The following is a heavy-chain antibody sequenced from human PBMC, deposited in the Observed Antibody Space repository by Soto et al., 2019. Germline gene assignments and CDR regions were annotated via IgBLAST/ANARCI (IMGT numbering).Heavy chain of an antibody. CDR1: GDTSDSFS. V-gene: IGHV1-69*01. CDR3: ARENRDDNSGWYSASDWFDP. D-gene: IGHD6-19*01. Sequence: QVQLVQSGAEVKKPGSSVRVSCKASGDTSDSFSISWVRQAPGQGLEWMGGIIPMFGTGNYAQKFQGRLTITAAESTGTSYMDLKSLRSEGTAVYFCARENRDDNSGWYSASDWFDPWGQGTLVTVSS. J-gene: IGHJ5*02. CDR2: IIPMFGTG.